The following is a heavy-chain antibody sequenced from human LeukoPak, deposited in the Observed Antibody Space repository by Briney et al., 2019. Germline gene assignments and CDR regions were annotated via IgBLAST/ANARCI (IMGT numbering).Heavy chain of an antibody. D-gene: IGHD1-26*01. Sequence: GGSLRLSCAASGFTFTSYSMNWVRQAPGKGLEWVSTISGGGGSTYYADSVKGRFPISRDNSKNTLYLQLNSLRAEAPALFYCAKGGKWDVTPFDYWGQGTLVTVSS. J-gene: IGHJ4*02. CDR1: GFTFTSYS. V-gene: IGHV3-23*01. CDR3: AKGGKWDVTPFDY. CDR2: ISGGGGST.